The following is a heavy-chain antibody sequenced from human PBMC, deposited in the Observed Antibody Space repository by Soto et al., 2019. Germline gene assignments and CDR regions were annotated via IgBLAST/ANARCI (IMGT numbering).Heavy chain of an antibody. CDR3: ARHLPPAARFDY. CDR2: INHSGST. V-gene: IGHV4-34*01. D-gene: IGHD2-2*01. J-gene: IGHJ4*02. Sequence: SETLSLTCAVYGGSFSGYYWSWIRQPPGKGLEWIGEINHSGSTNYNPSLKSRVTISVDTSKNQFSLKLSSVTAADTAVYYCARHLPPAARFDYWGQGSLVTIST. CDR1: GGSFSGYY.